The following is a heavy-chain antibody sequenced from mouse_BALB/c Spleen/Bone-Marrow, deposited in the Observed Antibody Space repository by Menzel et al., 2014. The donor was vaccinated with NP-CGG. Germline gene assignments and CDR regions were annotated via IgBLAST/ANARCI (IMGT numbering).Heavy chain of an antibody. CDR1: GFNIKDTF. CDR2: IDPANDNT. Sequence: EVKLMESGAELVKPGASVKLSCTGSGFNIKDTFMHWVKQRPEQGLEWIGRIDPANDNTKYDPKFQGKATITADTSSNTAFLQLTSLTSEDTAVYYCTRGEDYWGRGTTLAVSS. J-gene: IGHJ2*01. V-gene: IGHV14-3*02. CDR3: TRGEDY.